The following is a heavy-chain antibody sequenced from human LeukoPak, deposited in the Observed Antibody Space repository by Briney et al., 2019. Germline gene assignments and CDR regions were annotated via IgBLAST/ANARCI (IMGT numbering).Heavy chain of an antibody. CDR3: TTDWMTTVTTRVYYYYGMDV. D-gene: IGHD4-11*01. CDR2: IKSKTDGGTT. V-gene: IGHV3-15*01. J-gene: IGHJ6*02. Sequence: GGSLRLSCAASGFTFSNAWMSWVRQAPGKGLEWVGRIKSKTDGGTTDYAAPVKGRFTISRDDSKNTLCLQMNSLKTEDTAVYYCTTDWMTTVTTRVYYYYGMDVWGQGTTVTVSS. CDR1: GFTFSNAW.